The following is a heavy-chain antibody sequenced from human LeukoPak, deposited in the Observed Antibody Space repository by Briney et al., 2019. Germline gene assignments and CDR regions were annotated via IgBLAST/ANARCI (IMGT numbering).Heavy chain of an antibody. CDR1: GYTFTSYY. CDR2: INPSGGST. V-gene: IGHV1-46*01. J-gene: IGHJ4*02. CDR3: ARAGRLDYYDSSGYFYFDY. Sequence: GAPVKVSCKASGYTFTSYYMHWARQAPGQGLEWMGIINPSGGSTSYAQKFQGRVTMTRDTSTSTVYMELSSLRSEDTAVYYCARAGRLDYYDSSGYFYFDYWGQGTLVTVSS. D-gene: IGHD3-22*01.